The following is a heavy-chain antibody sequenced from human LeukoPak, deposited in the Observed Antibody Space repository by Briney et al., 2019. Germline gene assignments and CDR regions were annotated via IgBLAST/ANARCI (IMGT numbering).Heavy chain of an antibody. CDR3: AREWAVAGIDS. CDR1: CYIFTSYC. J-gene: IGHJ4*02. D-gene: IGHD6-19*01. CDR2: MSPYNGNT. V-gene: IGHV1-18*01. Sequence: ASVKVFCKASCYIFTSYCISWVRQAPGQGLEWMGWMSPYNGNTIYAQKLQGRANMTTDTSTSTAYMELRSLRSEDTAVYYCAREWAVAGIDSWGQGALVTVSS.